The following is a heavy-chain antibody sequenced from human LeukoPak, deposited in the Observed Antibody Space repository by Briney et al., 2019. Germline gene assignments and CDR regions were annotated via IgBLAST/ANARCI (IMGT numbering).Heavy chain of an antibody. CDR3: AIDYAEYSSSS. J-gene: IGHJ5*02. V-gene: IGHV3-33*01. CDR1: GFTFSSYG. Sequence: PGGSLRLSCAASGFTFSSYGMHWVRQAPGKGLEWVAVIWYDGSNKYYADSVKGRFTISRDNSKNTLYLQMNSLRAEDTAVYYCAIDYAEYSSSSWGQGTLVTVPS. CDR2: IWYDGSNK. D-gene: IGHD6-6*01.